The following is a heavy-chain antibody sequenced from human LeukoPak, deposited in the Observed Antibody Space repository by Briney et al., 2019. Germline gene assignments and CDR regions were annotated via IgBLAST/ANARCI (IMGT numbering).Heavy chain of an antibody. CDR3: ARAGFQWLVRGDFDY. CDR2: IYYSGST. Sequence: SETLSLTCTVSGGSISSGGYYWSWIRQHPGKGLEWIGYIYYSGSTYYNPSLKSRVTISVDTSKNQFSLKLSSVTAADTAVYYCARAGFQWLVRGDFDYWGQGTLVTVSS. CDR1: GGSISSGGYY. J-gene: IGHJ4*02. V-gene: IGHV4-31*03. D-gene: IGHD6-19*01.